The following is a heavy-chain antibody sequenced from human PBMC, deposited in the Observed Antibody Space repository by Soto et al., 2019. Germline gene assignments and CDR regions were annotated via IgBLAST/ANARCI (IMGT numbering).Heavy chain of an antibody. Sequence: GASVKVSCKASGGTFSSHAISWVRQAPGQGLEWMGGIIPIFGTANYAQKFQGRVTITADESTSTAYMELSSLRSEDTAVYYCARSHDTTVYYYYYGMDVWGQGTTVTVSS. V-gene: IGHV1-69*13. CDR1: GGTFSSHA. CDR2: IIPIFGTA. J-gene: IGHJ6*02. D-gene: IGHD1-1*01. CDR3: ARSHDTTVYYYYYGMDV.